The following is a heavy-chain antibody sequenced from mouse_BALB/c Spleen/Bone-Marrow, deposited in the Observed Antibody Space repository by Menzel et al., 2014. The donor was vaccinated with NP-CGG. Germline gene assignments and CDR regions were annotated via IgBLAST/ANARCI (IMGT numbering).Heavy chain of an antibody. CDR1: GFTFNSYG. Sequence: LQQSGGGLVKPGGSLKLSCAASGFTFNSYGMSWVRQPPEKRLEWVATISGGGNYTISADSVKGRFTISRDNAKNDLYLQLSSLRAEDTALYYCARHAYYDQTEVSFVYWGQGTLVTVSA. D-gene: IGHD2-4*01. CDR2: ISGGGNYT. CDR3: ARHAYYDQTEVSFVY. J-gene: IGHJ3*01. V-gene: IGHV5-9-2*01.